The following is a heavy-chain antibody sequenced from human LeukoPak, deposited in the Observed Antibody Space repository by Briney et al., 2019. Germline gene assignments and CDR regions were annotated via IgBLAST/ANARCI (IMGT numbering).Heavy chain of an antibody. V-gene: IGHV3-23*01. CDR1: GFTFNNNA. Sequence: GGSLRLSCATSGFTFNNNAMSWVRQAPGKGLEWVSAINGGGDATEYADSVKGRFTISRGNSKNTLYLQMNSLRPDDTAVYYCARCTASCYANAFDVWGQGTLLTVSS. CDR2: INGGGDAT. J-gene: IGHJ3*01. D-gene: IGHD2-2*01. CDR3: ARCTASCYANAFDV.